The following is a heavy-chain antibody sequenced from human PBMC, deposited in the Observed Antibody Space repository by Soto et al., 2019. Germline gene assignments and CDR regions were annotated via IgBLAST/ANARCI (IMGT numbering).Heavy chain of an antibody. J-gene: IGHJ6*03. Sequence: GGSLRLSCAASGFTFSTYSMNWVRQAPGKGLEWVSYISTTGSTIYYADSVKGRFTISRDNAKNSLYLQMTSLRAEDTAVYYCARYKGYCSGGSCYYYYMDVWGKGTTVTVSS. CDR1: GFTFSTYS. V-gene: IGHV3-48*01. D-gene: IGHD2-15*01. CDR3: ARYKGYCSGGSCYYYYMDV. CDR2: ISTTGSTI.